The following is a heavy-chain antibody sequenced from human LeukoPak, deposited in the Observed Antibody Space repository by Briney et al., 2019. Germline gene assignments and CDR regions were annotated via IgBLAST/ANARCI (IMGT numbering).Heavy chain of an antibody. V-gene: IGHV4-4*07. CDR1: GDSISNYW. CDR2: IYTSGST. CDR3: ASYYYGSGSLNWFDP. Sequence: SETLSLTCTVSGDSISNYWWSWIRQPAGEGLEWIGRIYTSGSTNCNPSLRSRVTISVDTSKNQFSLKLSSVTAADTAVYYCASYYYGSGSLNWFDPWGQGTLVTVSS. J-gene: IGHJ5*02. D-gene: IGHD3-10*01.